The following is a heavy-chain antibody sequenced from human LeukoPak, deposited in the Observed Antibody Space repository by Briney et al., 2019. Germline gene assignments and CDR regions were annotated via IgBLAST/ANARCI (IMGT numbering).Heavy chain of an antibody. CDR1: GFMFSSFE. J-gene: IGHJ4*02. Sequence: GGSLRLSCAASGFMFSSFEMYWVRQAPGKGREWVSYISSGASTMYYADSVKGRFTISRDNARNSLFLQMNSLRAEDTAVYYCALLAVASDFDYWGQGTLVTVSS. D-gene: IGHD6-19*01. V-gene: IGHV3-48*03. CDR3: ALLAVASDFDY. CDR2: ISSGASTM.